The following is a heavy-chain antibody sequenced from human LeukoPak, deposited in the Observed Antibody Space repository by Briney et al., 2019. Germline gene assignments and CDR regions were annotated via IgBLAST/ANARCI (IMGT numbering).Heavy chain of an antibody. J-gene: IGHJ4*02. D-gene: IGHD3-22*01. CDR3: AKARSSGYSNPFDY. V-gene: IGHV3-9*01. CDR2: VNWNGNYI. CDR1: GFTFDDYA. Sequence: GGSLRLSCAASGFTFDDYAMHWVRQAPGKGLEWVSGVNWNGNYIVYADSVKGRFTISRDNAKNSLSLQMNSLGAEDTALYYCAKARSSGYSNPFDYWGQGTLVTVSS.